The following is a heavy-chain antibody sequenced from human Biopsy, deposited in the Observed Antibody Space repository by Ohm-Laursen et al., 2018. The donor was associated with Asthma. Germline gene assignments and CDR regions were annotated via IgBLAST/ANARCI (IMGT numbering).Heavy chain of an antibody. Sequence: SVKVSCKASGDSFSNYAISWVRQAPGQGLELMGGLIPVLGTPDHAQMFEGRVTITADESTSTAYMELSSLSSEDTAVYYCARGYSGSDRIVYYYSGLEVWGQGPRSPSL. CDR3: ARGYSGSDRIVYYYSGLEV. V-gene: IGHV1-69*13. J-gene: IGHJ6*02. D-gene: IGHD5-12*01. CDR2: LIPVLGTP. CDR1: GDSFSNYA.